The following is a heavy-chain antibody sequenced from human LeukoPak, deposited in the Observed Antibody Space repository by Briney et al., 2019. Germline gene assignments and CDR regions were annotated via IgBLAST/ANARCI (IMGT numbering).Heavy chain of an antibody. CDR1: GYTFDIYW. J-gene: IGHJ4*02. V-gene: IGHV5-51*01. D-gene: IGHD3-10*01. CDR3: ARQSRDGSKTRGYYFDY. CDR2: IYPADSDT. Sequence: GESLKISCKASGYTFDIYWTGWVRQMPGKGLESMGIIYPADSDTTYSPSFQGQVTISADKSINTVYLQWSSLKASDTAMYYCARQSRDGSKTRGYYFDYWGQGTLVTVSS.